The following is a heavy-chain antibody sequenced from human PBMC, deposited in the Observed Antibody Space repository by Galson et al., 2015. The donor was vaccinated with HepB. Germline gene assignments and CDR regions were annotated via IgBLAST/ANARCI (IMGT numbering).Heavy chain of an antibody. V-gene: IGHV3-21*01. J-gene: IGHJ4*02. CDR3: ARKTSGYDFDY. CDR2: ISSSSSYM. CDR1: GFTFSSYS. D-gene: IGHD5-12*01. Sequence: SLRLSCAASGFTFSSYSMNWVRQAPGRGLEWVSSISSSSSYMYYADSVKGRFTISRDNAKNSLYLQMNSLRAEDTAVYYCARKTSGYDFDYWGQGTLVTVSS.